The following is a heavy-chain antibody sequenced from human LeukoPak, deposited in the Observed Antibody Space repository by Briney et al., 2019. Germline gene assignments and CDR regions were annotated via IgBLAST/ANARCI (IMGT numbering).Heavy chain of an antibody. CDR3: ARDRAGPDCSSTSCYKGSWFDP. V-gene: IGHV4-4*07. CDR1: GGSISSYY. CDR2: IYTSGST. J-gene: IGHJ5*02. Sequence: PSETLSLTCTVSGGSISSYYWSWIRQPAGKGLEWIGRIYTSGSTNYNPSLKSRVTISVDTSKNQFSLKLSSVTAADTAVYYCARDRAGPDCSSTSCYKGSWFDPWGQGTLVTVSS. D-gene: IGHD2-2*02.